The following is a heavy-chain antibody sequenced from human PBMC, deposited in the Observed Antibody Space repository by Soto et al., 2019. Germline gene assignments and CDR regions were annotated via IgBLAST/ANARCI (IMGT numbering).Heavy chain of an antibody. CDR3: ARLYYDFWSGYWYYCDY. Sequence: WGSMTLSCAASGVTISSYSMNWVRQAPGKGLEWVSYISSSSSTIYYADSVKGRFTISRDNAKNPLYLQMNSLRAEDTAVYYCARLYYDFWSGYWYYCDYWGQGTLVTVSS. J-gene: IGHJ4*02. CDR2: ISSSSSTI. D-gene: IGHD3-3*01. CDR1: GVTISSYS. V-gene: IGHV3-48*01.